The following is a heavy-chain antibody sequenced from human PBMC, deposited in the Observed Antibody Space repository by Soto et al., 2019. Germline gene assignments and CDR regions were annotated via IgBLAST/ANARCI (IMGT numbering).Heavy chain of an antibody. CDR3: AKGDHIVATIWGHYFDY. D-gene: IGHD5-12*01. CDR2: ISYDGSNK. Sequence: GGSLRLSCAASGFTFSSYVMHWVRQAPGKGLEWVAVISYDGSNKYYADSVKGRFTISRDNSKNTLYLQMNSLRAEDTAVYYCAKGDHIVATIWGHYFDYWGQGTLVTVSS. V-gene: IGHV3-30*18. CDR1: GFTFSSYV. J-gene: IGHJ4*02.